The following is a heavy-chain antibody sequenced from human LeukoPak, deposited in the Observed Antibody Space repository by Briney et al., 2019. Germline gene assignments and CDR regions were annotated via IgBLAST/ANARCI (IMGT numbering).Heavy chain of an antibody. J-gene: IGHJ4*02. CDR2: IRFDGTNK. CDR3: AGPSSSGVGY. Sequence: GGSLRLSCAASGFTFSNYGMHWVRQAPCKGLEWVAFIRFDGTNKYYADSMKGRLTISRDNSKNTLYLQMNSLRAEDTAVYYCAGPSSSGVGYWGQGTLVTVSS. CDR1: GFTFSNYG. D-gene: IGHD3-10*01. V-gene: IGHV3-30*02.